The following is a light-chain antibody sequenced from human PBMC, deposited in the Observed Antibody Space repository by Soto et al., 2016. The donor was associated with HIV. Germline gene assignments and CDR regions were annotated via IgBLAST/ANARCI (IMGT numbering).Light chain of an antibody. V-gene: IGKV1-9*01. CDR2: AAS. CDR3: QQLNSYPLMYT. Sequence: DIQMTQSPSSLSASVGDRVTITCRASQSISSYLNWYQQKPGKAPKLLIYAASTLQSGVPSRFSGSGSGTEFTLTISSLQPEDFATYYCQQLNSYPLMYTFGQGTKLEIK. CDR1: QSISSY. J-gene: IGKJ2*01.